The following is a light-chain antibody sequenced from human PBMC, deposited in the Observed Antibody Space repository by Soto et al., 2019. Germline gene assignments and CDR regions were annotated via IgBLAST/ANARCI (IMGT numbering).Light chain of an antibody. CDR3: QQRSNWPPIT. J-gene: IGKJ5*01. CDR1: QTVGSY. CDR2: DAS. Sequence: IVLTQSPATLSLSPGERATLSCRASQTVGSYLAWYQQKPGQAPRLLIYDASNRATGIPARFRGSGSGTAFTLTISRLEPEDFAIYYCQQRSNWPPITFGQGTRLEIK. V-gene: IGKV3-11*01.